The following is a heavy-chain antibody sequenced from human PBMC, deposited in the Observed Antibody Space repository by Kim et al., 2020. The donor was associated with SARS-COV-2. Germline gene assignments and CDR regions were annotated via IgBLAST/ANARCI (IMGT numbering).Heavy chain of an antibody. V-gene: IGHV4-4*07. D-gene: IGHD7-27*01. Sequence: TNYNPSLKSRVTISVDTSKNQFSLKLSSVTAADTAVYYCARDLGYYGMDVWGQGTTVTVSS. CDR3: ARDLGYYGMDV. CDR2: T. J-gene: IGHJ6*02.